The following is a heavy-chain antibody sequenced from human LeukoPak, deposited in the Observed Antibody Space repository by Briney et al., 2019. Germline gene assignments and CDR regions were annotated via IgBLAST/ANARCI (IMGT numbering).Heavy chain of an antibody. V-gene: IGHV4-4*07. D-gene: IGHD3-10*01. CDR2: IYTSGST. J-gene: IGHJ5*02. Sequence: PSETLSLTCTVSGGSISSYYWSWIRQPAGKGLEWIGRIYTSGSTNYNPSLKSRVTMSVDTSKNQFSLKLSSVTAADTAVYYCAREGGRRFGESKNAENNWFDPWGQGTLVTVSS. CDR3: AREGGRRFGESKNAENNWFDP. CDR1: GGSISSYY.